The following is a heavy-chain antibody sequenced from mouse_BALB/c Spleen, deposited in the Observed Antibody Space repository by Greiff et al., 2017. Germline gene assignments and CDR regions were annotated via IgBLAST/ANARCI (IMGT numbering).Heavy chain of an antibody. D-gene: IGHD1-2*01. CDR2: ISSGSSTI. V-gene: IGHV5-17*02. CDR3: ARGAHYGHERFAY. CDR1: GFTFSSFG. Sequence: EVKLVESGGGLVQPGGSRKLSCAASGFTFSSFGMHWVRQAPEKGLEWVAYISSGSSTIYYADTVKGRFTISRDNPKNTLFLQMTSLRSEDTAMYYCARGAHYGHERFAYWGQGTLVTVSA. J-gene: IGHJ3*01.